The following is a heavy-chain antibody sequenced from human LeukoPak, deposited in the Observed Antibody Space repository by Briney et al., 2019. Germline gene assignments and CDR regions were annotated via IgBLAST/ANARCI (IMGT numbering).Heavy chain of an antibody. J-gene: IGHJ4*02. CDR2: IWNDGSNK. CDR3: ARDCYDSSFDY. V-gene: IGHV3-33*08. CDR1: GFTFSSYA. Sequence: GGSLRLSCAASGFTFSSYAMHWVRQAPGKGLEWVAVIWNDGSNKYYADSVKGRFTISRDNSKNTLYLQMNSLRAEDTAVYYCARDCYDSSFDYWGQGTLVTVSS. D-gene: IGHD3-22*01.